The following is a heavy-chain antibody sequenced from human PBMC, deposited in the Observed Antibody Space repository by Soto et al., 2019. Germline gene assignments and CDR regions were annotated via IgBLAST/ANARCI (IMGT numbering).Heavy chain of an antibody. Sequence: PGGSLRLSCAASGFTFSSYAMSWVRQAPGKGLEWVSAISGSGGSTYYADSVKGRFTISRDNSKNTLYLQMNSLRAEDTAVYYCAKDSGLRFLEWLSPHPMIWGQGTLVTVSS. D-gene: IGHD3-3*01. V-gene: IGHV3-23*01. CDR3: AKDSGLRFLEWLSPHPMI. CDR2: ISGSGGST. CDR1: GFTFSSYA. J-gene: IGHJ4*02.